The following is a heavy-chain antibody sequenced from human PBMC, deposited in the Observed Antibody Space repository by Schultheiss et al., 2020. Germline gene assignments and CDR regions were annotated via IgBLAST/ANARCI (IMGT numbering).Heavy chain of an antibody. J-gene: IGHJ6*02. Sequence: GGSLRLSCAASGFTFSSYWMSWVRQAPGKGLEWVSAISGSGGSTSYADSVKGRFTISRDTSTNTLYLQMNSLRAEDTAVYYCAKDRRSLGLRYGMDVWGQGTTVTVSS. V-gene: IGHV3-23*01. CDR1: GFTFSSYW. CDR2: ISGSGGST. D-gene: IGHD4-17*01. CDR3: AKDRRSLGLRYGMDV.